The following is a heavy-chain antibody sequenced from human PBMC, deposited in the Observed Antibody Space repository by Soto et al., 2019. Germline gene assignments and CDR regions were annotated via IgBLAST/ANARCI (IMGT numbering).Heavy chain of an antibody. Sequence: PSETLSLTCTVSGGSISSYYWSWIRQPPGKGLEWIGYIYYSGSTNYNPSLKSRVTISVDTSKNQFSLKLSSVTAADTAVYYCARDLDGYSHFDYWGQGTLVTVSS. V-gene: IGHV4-59*01. CDR1: GGSISSYY. CDR3: ARDLDGYSHFDY. J-gene: IGHJ4*02. CDR2: IYYSGST. D-gene: IGHD5-18*01.